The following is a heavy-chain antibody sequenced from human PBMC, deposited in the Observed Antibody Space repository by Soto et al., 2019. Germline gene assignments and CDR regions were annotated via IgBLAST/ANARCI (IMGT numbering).Heavy chain of an antibody. CDR1: GFTFSSYA. D-gene: IGHD3-9*01. CDR3: AKDLADILTGPTYFDP. J-gene: IGHJ5*02. Sequence: GSLRLSCAASGFTFSSYAMSWVRQAPGKGLEWVSAISGSGGSTYYADSVKGRFTISRDNSKNTLYLQMNSLRAEDTAVYYCAKDLADILTGPTYFDPWGQGTLVTVS. V-gene: IGHV3-23*01. CDR2: ISGSGGST.